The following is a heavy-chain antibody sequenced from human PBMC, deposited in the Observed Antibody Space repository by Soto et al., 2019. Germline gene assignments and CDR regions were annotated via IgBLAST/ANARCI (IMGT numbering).Heavy chain of an antibody. Sequence: EVQLLESGGGLVQPGGSLRLSCAASGFTFSSYAMSWVRQAPGKGLEWVSAISGSGGSTYYADSVKGRFTISRDNSKNTLYLQMNSRRAEDTAVYYCASLSGSYFAGGSYWGQGTLVTVSS. CDR1: GFTFSSYA. CDR2: ISGSGGST. J-gene: IGHJ4*02. CDR3: ASLSGSYFAGGSY. V-gene: IGHV3-23*01. D-gene: IGHD1-26*01.